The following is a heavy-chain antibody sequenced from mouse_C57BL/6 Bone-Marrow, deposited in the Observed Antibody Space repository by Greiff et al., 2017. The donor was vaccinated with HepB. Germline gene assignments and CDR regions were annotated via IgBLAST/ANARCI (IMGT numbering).Heavy chain of an antibody. J-gene: IGHJ2*01. CDR3: AREGNFDY. CDR2: ISDGGSYT. CDR1: GFTFSSYA. Sequence: EVQGVESGGGLVKPGGSLKLSCAASGFTFSSYAMSGVRQTPEKRLEWVATISDGGSYTYYPDNVKGRFTISRDNAKNNLYLQMSHLKSEDTAMYYCAREGNFDYWGQGTTLTVSS. V-gene: IGHV5-4*01.